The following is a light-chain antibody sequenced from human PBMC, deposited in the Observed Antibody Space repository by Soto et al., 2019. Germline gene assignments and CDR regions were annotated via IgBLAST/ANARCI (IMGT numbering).Light chain of an antibody. CDR3: QQSYSSPIT. Sequence: DIQITQSPSSLSAAVLYRVTITCRASQSISSYLNWYQQKPGQAPQLLIYAASNLQSGVPSRFSGSGSGTDFTLTISSLQPEDFTTYYCQQSYSSPITFGQGTRLEI. J-gene: IGKJ5*01. CDR2: AAS. V-gene: IGKV1-39*01. CDR1: QSISSY.